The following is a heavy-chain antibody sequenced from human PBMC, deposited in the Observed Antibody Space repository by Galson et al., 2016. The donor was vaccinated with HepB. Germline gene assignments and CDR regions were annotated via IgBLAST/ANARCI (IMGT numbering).Heavy chain of an antibody. CDR2: INPSGGST. Sequence: SVKVSCKASGYAFASYNMHWVRQAPGQGLEWMGIINPSGGSTNYAQKFQGRVTMTRDTSTSTVYMELSSLRSEDTAVYYCASYDILTGYYVGAFDFWGQGTMVTVSS. V-gene: IGHV1-46*01. CDR1: GYAFASYN. J-gene: IGHJ3*01. D-gene: IGHD3-9*01. CDR3: ASYDILTGYYVGAFDF.